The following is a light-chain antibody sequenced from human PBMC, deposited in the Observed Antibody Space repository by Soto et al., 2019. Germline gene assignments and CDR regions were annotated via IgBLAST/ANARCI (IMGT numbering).Light chain of an antibody. CDR3: CSFARGSTLV. V-gene: IGLV2-23*01. CDR1: SSDVGSYNL. CDR2: ESG. J-gene: IGLJ3*02. Sequence: QSALTQPASVSGSPGQSITISCTGSSSDVGSYNLVSWYQQHPGKAPKLMVYESGKRPSGVSDRFFGSKSGNTASLTTSGLQAEDEADYYCCSFARGSTLVFGGGTKLTVL.